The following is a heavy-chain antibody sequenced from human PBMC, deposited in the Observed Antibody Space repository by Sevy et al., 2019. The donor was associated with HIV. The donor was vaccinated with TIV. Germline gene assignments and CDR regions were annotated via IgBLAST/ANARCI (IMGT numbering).Heavy chain of an antibody. J-gene: IGHJ6*02. Sequence: SETLSLTCTVSGGSISSGGYYWSWIRQHPGKGLEWIGYIYYSGSTYYNPSLKSRVTISVDTSKNQFSLKLSSVTAAETAVYYCARDSVLTIFGVVRDYYGMDVWGQGTTVTVSS. V-gene: IGHV4-31*03. CDR1: GGSISSGGYY. CDR3: ARDSVLTIFGVVRDYYGMDV. CDR2: IYYSGST. D-gene: IGHD3-3*01.